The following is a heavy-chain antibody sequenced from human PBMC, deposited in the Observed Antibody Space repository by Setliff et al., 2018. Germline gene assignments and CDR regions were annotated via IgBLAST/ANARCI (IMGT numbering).Heavy chain of an antibody. CDR2: IYYGGST. V-gene: IGHV4-59*01. Sequence: SETLSLTCTVSGGSISSYYWSWIRQPPGKGLEWIGYIYYGGSTNYNPSLKSRVTISVDTSKNQFSLKLSSVTAADTAVYYCASYGSNYWGQGTLVTVSS. CDR3: ASYGSNY. D-gene: IGHD1-26*01. J-gene: IGHJ4*02. CDR1: GGSISSYY.